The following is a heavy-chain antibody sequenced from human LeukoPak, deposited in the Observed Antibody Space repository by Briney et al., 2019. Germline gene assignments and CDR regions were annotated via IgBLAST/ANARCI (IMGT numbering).Heavy chain of an antibody. Sequence: ASVTVSCKASGYTFTSYDINWVRQATGQGLEWMGWMNPNSGNTGYAQKFQGRVTMTRNTSISTAYMELSSLRSEDTAVYYCARAGGRSGPYYFDYWGQGTLVTVSS. CDR3: ARAGGRSGPYYFDY. CDR1: GYTFTSYD. V-gene: IGHV1-8*01. J-gene: IGHJ4*02. CDR2: MNPNSGNT. D-gene: IGHD3-16*01.